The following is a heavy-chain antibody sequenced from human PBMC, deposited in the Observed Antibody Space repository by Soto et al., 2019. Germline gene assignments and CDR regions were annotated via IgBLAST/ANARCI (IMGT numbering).Heavy chain of an antibody. Sequence: GASVKVSCKASGYTFTSYAMHWVRQAPGQRLEWMGWINAGNGNTKYSQKFQGRVTITRDTSASTAYMELSSLRSEDTAVYYCAGSSYDSSGYYLYYFDYWGQGTLVTVSS. V-gene: IGHV1-3*01. J-gene: IGHJ4*02. D-gene: IGHD3-22*01. CDR3: AGSSYDSSGYYLYYFDY. CDR1: GYTFTSYA. CDR2: INAGNGNT.